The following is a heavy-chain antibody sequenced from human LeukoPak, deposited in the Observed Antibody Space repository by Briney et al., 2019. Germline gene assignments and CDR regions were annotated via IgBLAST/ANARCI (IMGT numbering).Heavy chain of an antibody. V-gene: IGHV3-7*01. Sequence: TGGSLRLSCAASGFTFSSYAMHWVRQAPGKGLEWVANIKPDGSEKSYVDSVRGRFTISRDNAKNSLYLQMNSLRAEDTAVYYCARSLTGVTSYWGQGTLVTVSS. CDR2: IKPDGSEK. J-gene: IGHJ4*02. D-gene: IGHD7-27*01. CDR1: GFTFSSYA. CDR3: ARSLTGVTSY.